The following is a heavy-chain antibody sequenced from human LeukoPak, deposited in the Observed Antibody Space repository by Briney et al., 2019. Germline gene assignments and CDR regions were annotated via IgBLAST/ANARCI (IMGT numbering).Heavy chain of an antibody. CDR2: ISSSSSLI. CDR1: GFTFTSYS. D-gene: IGHD3-10*01. Sequence: PGGSLRLSCAASGFTFTSYSMNWVRQAPGKGLEWVSYISSSSSLIYYADSVKGRFTISRDNAKNSLYLQMNSLRAEDTAVYYCARGRYYDSGSFSSSHSPSGDYWGQGTLVTVSS. CDR3: ARGRYYDSGSFSSSHSPSGDY. J-gene: IGHJ4*02. V-gene: IGHV3-48*04.